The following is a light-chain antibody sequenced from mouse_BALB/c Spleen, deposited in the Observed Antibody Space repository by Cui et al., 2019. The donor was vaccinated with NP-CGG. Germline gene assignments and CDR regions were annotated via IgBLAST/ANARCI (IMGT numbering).Light chain of an antibody. CDR3: ALWYYNHWV. CDR2: GTN. V-gene: IGLV1*01. CDR1: TGAVTTSNY. J-gene: IGLJ1*01. Sequence: QAVVTQESALTTSPGETVTLTCRSSTGAVTTSNYANWVQEKPDHLFTGLIGGTNNRAPGVPARFSGSLIGDKAALTITGAQTEDEAIYFCALWYYNHWVFSGGTKLTVL.